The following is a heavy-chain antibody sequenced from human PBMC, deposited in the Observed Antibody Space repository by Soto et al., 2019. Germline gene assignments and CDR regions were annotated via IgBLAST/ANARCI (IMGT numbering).Heavy chain of an antibody. V-gene: IGHV3-23*01. J-gene: IGHJ6*02. CDR3: ATEGVVAATADYGMDV. D-gene: IGHD2-15*01. CDR1: GLTSSSYA. Sequence: PGVSLRLSCAASGLTSSSYAMSWVRQAPGKGLEWVSAISGSGSNTYYADSVKGRFTISRDNSKNTLFLQMNSLRAEDTALYYCATEGVVAATADYGMDVWGQGTTVTVSS. CDR2: ISGSGSNT.